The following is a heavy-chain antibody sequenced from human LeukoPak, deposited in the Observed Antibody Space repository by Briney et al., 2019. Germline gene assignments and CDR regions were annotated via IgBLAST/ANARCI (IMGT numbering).Heavy chain of an antibody. V-gene: IGHV4-59*01. CDR2: IYYSGTT. CDR1: GGSISSYY. D-gene: IGHD2-15*01. Sequence: SETLSLTCTVSGGSISSYYWSWIRQPPGKGLEWIGYIYYSGTTNYNPSLKSRVTISVDTSKNQFSLKLSSVTAADTAVYYCAREDYCSGDSCYSGYFQHWGQGTLVTVSS. J-gene: IGHJ1*01. CDR3: AREDYCSGDSCYSGYFQH.